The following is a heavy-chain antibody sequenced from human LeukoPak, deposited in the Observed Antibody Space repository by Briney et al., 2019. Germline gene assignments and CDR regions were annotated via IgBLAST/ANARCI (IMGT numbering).Heavy chain of an antibody. V-gene: IGHV3-9*01. Sequence: PGGSLRLSCAVSGFTFDDYAMHWVRQAPGKGLEWVSGISWNSHSIGYADSVKGRFTISRDNAKNSLYLQMNSLRAEDTALYYCAKDIFLVAGTGNYFDYWGQGTLVTVSS. D-gene: IGHD6-13*01. CDR1: GFTFDDYA. J-gene: IGHJ4*02. CDR2: ISWNSHSI. CDR3: AKDIFLVAGTGNYFDY.